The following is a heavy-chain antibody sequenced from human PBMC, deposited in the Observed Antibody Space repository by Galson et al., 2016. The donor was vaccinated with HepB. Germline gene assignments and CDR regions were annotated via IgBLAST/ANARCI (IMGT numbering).Heavy chain of an antibody. CDR2: IHHTGRT. CDR3: ARAGFYDGIGYYPRVYYFDY. V-gene: IGHV4-34*01. CDR1: GGTFNGYS. J-gene: IGHJ4*02. Sequence: SETLSLTCGFYGGTFNGYSWSWIRQPPGKGLEWLGEIHHTGRTHYSPSLQSRVTISVDTSKNQFSLKLSSLTAADTAVYYCARAGFYDGIGYYPRVYYFDYWGQGTLVTVSS. D-gene: IGHD3-22*01.